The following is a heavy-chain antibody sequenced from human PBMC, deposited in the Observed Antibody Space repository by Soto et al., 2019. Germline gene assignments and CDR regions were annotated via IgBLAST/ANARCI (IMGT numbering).Heavy chain of an antibody. D-gene: IGHD7-27*01. CDR1: GYTFTSYD. J-gene: IGHJ4*02. CDR3: ARGPRNWGVDY. V-gene: IGHV1-8*01. CDR2: MNPNSGNT. Sequence: QVQLVQSGAEVKKPGASVKVSCKAAGYTFTSYDINWVRQATGQGFEWMGWMNPNSGNTGYAQKFQGRVTMARDTSISTAFMELSSLRSEDTAVYYCARGPRNWGVDYWGQGTLVTVSS.